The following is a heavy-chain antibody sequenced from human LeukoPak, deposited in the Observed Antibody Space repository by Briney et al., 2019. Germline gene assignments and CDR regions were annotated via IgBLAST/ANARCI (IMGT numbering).Heavy chain of an antibody. CDR1: GGSISSYY. D-gene: IGHD6-6*01. J-gene: IGHJ5*02. CDR2: IYTSGST. Sequence: SETLSLTCTVSGGSISSYYWSWIRQPAGKGLEWIGRIYTSGSTNYNPSLKSRVTMSVDTSKNQFSLKLSSVTAADTAVYYCARHGSHYSSIAANNWFDPWGQGTLVTVSS. V-gene: IGHV4-4*07. CDR3: ARHGSHYSSIAANNWFDP.